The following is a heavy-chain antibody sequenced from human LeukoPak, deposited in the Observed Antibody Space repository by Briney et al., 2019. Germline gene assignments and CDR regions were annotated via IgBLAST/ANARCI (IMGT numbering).Heavy chain of an antibody. D-gene: IGHD1-14*01. CDR1: GGPISNYY. V-gene: IGHV4-4*07. CDR3: ARDFPLAEFDY. J-gene: IGHJ4*02. Sequence: PSETPSLTCTVSGGPISNYYWSWIRQPAGKGLEWIGRIYPSGSTNYNPSLKSRVTMSVDTSKNQFSLKLSSVTAADTAVYYCARDFPLAEFDYWGQGTLVTVSS. CDR2: IYPSGST.